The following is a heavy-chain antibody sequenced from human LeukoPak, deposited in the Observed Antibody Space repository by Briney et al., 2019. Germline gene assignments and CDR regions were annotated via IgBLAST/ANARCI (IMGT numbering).Heavy chain of an antibody. J-gene: IGHJ4*02. CDR1: GGSISSYY. D-gene: IGHD3-3*01. V-gene: IGHV4-59*01. CDR2: IYYSGST. CDR3: ARAPIFGVVHYFDY. Sequence: KPSETLSLTCTVSGGSISSYYWSWIRQPPGKGLEWIGYIYYSGSTNYNPSLKSRVTISVDTSKNQFSLKLSSVTAADTAVYYCARAPIFGVVHYFDYWGQGTLVTVSS.